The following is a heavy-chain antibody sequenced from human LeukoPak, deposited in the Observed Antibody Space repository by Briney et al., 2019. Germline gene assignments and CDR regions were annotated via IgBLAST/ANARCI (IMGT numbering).Heavy chain of an antibody. CDR2: ISSSSSYI. Sequence: GGSLRLSCAAPGFTFSSYSMNWVRQAPGKGLEWVSSISSSSSYIYYADSVKGRFTISRDNAKNSLYLQMNSLRADDTAVYYCARDGSSGWTLFDYWGQGTLVTVSS. J-gene: IGHJ4*02. CDR3: ARDGSSGWTLFDY. V-gene: IGHV3-21*01. D-gene: IGHD6-19*01. CDR1: GFTFSSYS.